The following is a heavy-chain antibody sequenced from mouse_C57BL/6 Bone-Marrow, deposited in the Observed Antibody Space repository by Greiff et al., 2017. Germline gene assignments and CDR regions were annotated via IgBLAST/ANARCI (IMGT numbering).Heavy chain of an antibody. CDR3: ARSYYGNYFDY. Sequence: VQLQQPGAELVRPGSSVKLSCKASGYPFTSYWMHWVKQRPIQGLEWIGNIDPSDSETHYNQKFKDKATLTVDKSASTAYMQLSILTSEDSAVYYCARSYYGNYFDYWGQGTTLTVSS. CDR1: GYPFTSYW. CDR2: IDPSDSET. D-gene: IGHD1-1*01. J-gene: IGHJ2*01. V-gene: IGHV1-52*01.